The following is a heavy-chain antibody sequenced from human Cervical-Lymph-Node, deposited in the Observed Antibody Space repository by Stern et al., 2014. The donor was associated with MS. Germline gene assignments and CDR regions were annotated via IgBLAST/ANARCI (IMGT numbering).Heavy chain of an antibody. D-gene: IGHD3-9*01. CDR2: IYYSGST. CDR3: AKSRRDILTAAIY. V-gene: IGHV4-39*01. Sequence: QVQLQESGPGLVKPSETLSLTCTVSGGSISSSSYYWGWIRQPPGKGLEWIGSIYYSGSTYYNPSLKSRVTISVDTSKNQFSLKLSSVTAADTAVYYCAKSRRDILTAAIYWGQGTLVTVSS. J-gene: IGHJ4*02. CDR1: GGSISSSSYY.